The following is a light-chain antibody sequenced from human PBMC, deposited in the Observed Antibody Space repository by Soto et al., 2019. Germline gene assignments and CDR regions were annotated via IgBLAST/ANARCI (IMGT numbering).Light chain of an antibody. CDR1: QSVSIN. CDR3: QEYDNWPPEGT. J-gene: IGKJ1*01. Sequence: TVLTQSPGTLSVSPGERASLSCRASQSVSINLAWYQQKPGQAPRLLIYGASTRATGIPARFSGSGSGTGFTLSINSLPFEDFAVDYCQEYDNWPPEGTFGQGTKVEV. CDR2: GAS. V-gene: IGKV3-15*01.